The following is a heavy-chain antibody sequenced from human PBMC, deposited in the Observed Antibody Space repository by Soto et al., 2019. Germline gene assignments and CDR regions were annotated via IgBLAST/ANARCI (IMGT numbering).Heavy chain of an antibody. CDR3: AKVIHDYIWGTYRYSHFDY. Sequence: HPGGSLRLSCAASGFTFNKYAMTWVRQAPGKGLEWVSAISGSGTNTYYADSVKGRFTISRDNSKNKLYLQMNSLRAEDTAVYYCAKVIHDYIWGTYRYSHFDYWGQGTLVTVSS. CDR2: ISGSGTNT. J-gene: IGHJ4*02. D-gene: IGHD3-16*02. V-gene: IGHV3-23*01. CDR1: GFTFNKYA.